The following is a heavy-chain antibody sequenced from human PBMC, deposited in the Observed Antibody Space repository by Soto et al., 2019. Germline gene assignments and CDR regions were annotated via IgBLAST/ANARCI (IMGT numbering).Heavy chain of an antibody. CDR1: GGSIGSGGNS. V-gene: IGHV4-30-2*01. Sequence: QLQLQESGSGLVKPSQTLSLTCAVSGGSIGSGGNSWSWIRQPPGKGLEWIGYIYHSGSTYYNPSLKSRVTISVDRSKNQFSLKLNSVHAADTAVYYCARAGGLGAVAVDYWGQGTLVTVSS. CDR3: ARAGGLGAVAVDY. CDR2: IYHSGST. D-gene: IGHD6-19*01. J-gene: IGHJ4*02.